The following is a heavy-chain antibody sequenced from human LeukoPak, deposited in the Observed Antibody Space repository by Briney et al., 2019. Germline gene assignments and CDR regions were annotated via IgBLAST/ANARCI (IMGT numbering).Heavy chain of an antibody. Sequence: ASVKVSCKASGYTFTGYYMHWVRQAPGQGLEWMGWINPNSGGTNYAQKFQGRVTMTRDTSISTAYMELSRLRSDDTAVYYCARIRGTSWSDAFDIWGQGTMVTVSS. D-gene: IGHD2-2*01. CDR2: INPNSGGT. CDR3: ARIRGTSWSDAFDI. J-gene: IGHJ3*02. CDR1: GYTFTGYY. V-gene: IGHV1-2*02.